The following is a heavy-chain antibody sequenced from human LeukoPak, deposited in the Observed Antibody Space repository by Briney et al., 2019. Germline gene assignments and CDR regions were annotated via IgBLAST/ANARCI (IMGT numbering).Heavy chain of an antibody. D-gene: IGHD3-10*01. CDR2: IYPGDSDT. Sequence: GESLKISCKGPGYSFTGYWIGWVRQMPGKGLEWMGIIYPGDSDTRYSPSFQGQVTISADKSISTAYLQWSSLKASDTAMYYCARGGDTMVRGVRAWGQGTLVTVSS. J-gene: IGHJ5*02. CDR1: GYSFTGYW. V-gene: IGHV5-51*01. CDR3: ARGGDTMVRGVRA.